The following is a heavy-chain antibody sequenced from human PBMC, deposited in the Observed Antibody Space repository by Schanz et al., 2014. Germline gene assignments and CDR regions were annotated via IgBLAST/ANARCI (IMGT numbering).Heavy chain of an antibody. CDR2: VHPGGST. CDR3: AKDAPYPFDL. J-gene: IGHJ2*01. CDR1: GFTFSDYY. Sequence: VQLVESGGGLVKPGGSLRLSCAASGFTFSDYYMSWIRQAPGKGLEWVSFVHPGGSTYYPDSVKGRFTISRDSSKNTFYLQMNSLRAEDTAIYYCAKDAPYPFDLWGRGTLITVSS. V-gene: IGHV3-66*01.